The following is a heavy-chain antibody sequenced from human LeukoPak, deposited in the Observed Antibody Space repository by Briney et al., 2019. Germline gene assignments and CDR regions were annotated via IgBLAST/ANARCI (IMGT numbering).Heavy chain of an antibody. CDR2: IYSGGST. J-gene: IGHJ4*02. CDR3: ARGDRSGNDY. D-gene: IGHD3-22*01. Sequence: GGSLRLSCAASGVTFSSYAMSWVRQAPGKGLEWVSVIYSGGSTYYADSVKGRFTISRDNSKNTLYLQMNSLRAEDTAVYYCARGDRSGNDYWGQGTLVTVSS. V-gene: IGHV3-53*01. CDR1: GVTFSSYA.